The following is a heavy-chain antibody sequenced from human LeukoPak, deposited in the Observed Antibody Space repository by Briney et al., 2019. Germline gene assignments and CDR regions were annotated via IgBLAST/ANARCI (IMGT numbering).Heavy chain of an antibody. CDR3: ARRQNYYDSSGSLNWFDP. CDR1: GYTFTGYY. D-gene: IGHD3-22*01. Sequence: ASVKVSCKASGYTFTGYYMHWVRQAPGQGLEWLGWINPNSGGTNYAQKFQGRVTMTRDTSISTAYMELSSLRSEDTAVYYCARRQNYYDSSGSLNWFDPWGQGTLVTVSS. J-gene: IGHJ5*02. CDR2: INPNSGGT. V-gene: IGHV1-2*02.